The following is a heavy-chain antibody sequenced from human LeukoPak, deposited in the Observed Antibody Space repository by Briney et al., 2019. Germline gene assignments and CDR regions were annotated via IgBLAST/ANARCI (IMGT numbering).Heavy chain of an antibody. CDR1: GYTFTSYD. V-gene: IGHV1-8*01. J-gene: IGHJ4*02. D-gene: IGHD6-13*01. CDR2: MNPNSGNT. CDR3: ARGPFRWYGDYFDY. Sequence: ASVKVSCKASGYTFTSYDINWVRQATGQGLEWMGWMNPNSGNTGYAQKFQGRVTMTRDTSTSTVYMELSSLRSEDTAVYYCARGPFRWYGDYFDYWGQGTLVTVSS.